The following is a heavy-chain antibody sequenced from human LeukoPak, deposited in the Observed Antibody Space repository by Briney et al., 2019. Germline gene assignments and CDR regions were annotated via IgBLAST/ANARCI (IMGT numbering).Heavy chain of an antibody. V-gene: IGHV3-48*03. CDR2: ISSSGSTI. CDR1: GFTFSSYE. CDR3: ARQTQLDY. J-gene: IGHJ4*02. Sequence: GGSERLSGAASGFTFSSYEMNWVRQAPGKGLEGVSYISSSGSTIYYADSVKGRFTISRDNAKHSLYLQMNSLRADDTAVYYCARQTQLDYWGQGTLVTVSS.